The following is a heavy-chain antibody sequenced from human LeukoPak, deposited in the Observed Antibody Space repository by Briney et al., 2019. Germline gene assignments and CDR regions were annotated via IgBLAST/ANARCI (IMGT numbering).Heavy chain of an antibody. V-gene: IGHV4-4*07. CDR1: GGSITGSH. D-gene: IGHD3-3*02. CDR3: ARGAFSFDY. Sequence: PSETLSLICTVSGGSITGSHWSWLRQSAGKGLEWIGRIYSGETTNYNPSLKSRVTMSLDTSKNQFSLRLSSMTAADTAVYYCARGAFSFDYWGQGTVVTDSS. J-gene: IGHJ4*02. CDR2: IYSGETT.